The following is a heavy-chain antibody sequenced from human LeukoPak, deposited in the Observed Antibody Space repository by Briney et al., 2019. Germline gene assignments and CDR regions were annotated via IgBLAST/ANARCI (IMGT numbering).Heavy chain of an antibody. CDR1: GGTFSSYA. Sequence: SVKVSCKASGGTFSSYAISWVRQAPGQGLEWMGGIIPIFGTANYAQKFQGRVTITADESTSTAYMELSSLRSEDTAVYYCASGYYSDGSGYSPADYWGQGTRVTVSS. V-gene: IGHV1-69*13. CDR2: IIPIFGTA. D-gene: IGHD3-22*01. CDR3: ASGYYSDGSGYSPADY. J-gene: IGHJ4*02.